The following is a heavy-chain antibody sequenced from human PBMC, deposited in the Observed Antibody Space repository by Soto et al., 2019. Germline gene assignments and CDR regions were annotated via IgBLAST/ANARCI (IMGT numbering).Heavy chain of an antibody. CDR1: GGSFSGYY. V-gene: IGHV4-30-4*08. D-gene: IGHD6-13*01. J-gene: IGHJ4*02. Sequence: PSETLSLTCAVYGGSFSGYYWSWIRQPPGKGLEWIGYIYYSGSTYYNPSLKSRVAISVDTSKNQFSLKLSSVTAADTAVYYCARVGGRIAAAGLFDYWGQGTLDTVSS. CDR3: ARVGGRIAAAGLFDY. CDR2: IYYSGST.